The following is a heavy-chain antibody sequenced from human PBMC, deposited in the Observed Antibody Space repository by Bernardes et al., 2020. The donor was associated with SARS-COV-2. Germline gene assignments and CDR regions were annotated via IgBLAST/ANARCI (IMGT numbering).Heavy chain of an antibody. J-gene: IGHJ6*02. CDR3: ARASLPPGGYDFWSGYSNYYYYGMDV. CDR1: GYTFTSYY. D-gene: IGHD3-3*01. Sequence: ASVKVSCKASGYTFTSYYMHWVRQAPGQGLEWMGIINPSGGSTSYAQKFQGRVTMTRDTSTSTVYMELSSLRSEDTAVYYCARASLPPGGYDFWSGYSNYYYYGMDVWGQGTTVTVSS. CDR2: INPSGGST. V-gene: IGHV1-46*01.